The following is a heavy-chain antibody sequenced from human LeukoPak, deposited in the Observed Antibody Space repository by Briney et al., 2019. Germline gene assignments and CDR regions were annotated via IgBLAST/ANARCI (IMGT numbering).Heavy chain of an antibody. Sequence: GGSLRLSCAASGFTFSSYEMNWVRQAPGKGLEWVSYISSSGSTIYYADSVKGRFTISRDNAKNSLYLQMNSLRAEDTAVYYWARRTLVGIAAAGCGMDVWGKGTTVTVSS. CDR2: ISSSGSTI. V-gene: IGHV3-48*03. D-gene: IGHD6-13*01. CDR1: GFTFSSYE. CDR3: ARRTLVGIAAAGCGMDV. J-gene: IGHJ6*04.